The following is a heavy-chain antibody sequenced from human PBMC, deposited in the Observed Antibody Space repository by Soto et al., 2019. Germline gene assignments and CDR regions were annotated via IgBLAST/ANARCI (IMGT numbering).Heavy chain of an antibody. D-gene: IGHD2-2*01. V-gene: IGHV1-18*01. CDR1: GYTFTSYG. CDR3: ARDQRTVVVPAAMGPFYYYGMDV. Sequence: QVQLVQSGAEVKKPGASVKVSCKASGYTFTSYGITWVRQAPGQGLEWMGWISAYNGNTNYAQKLQGRVTMTTDTSTSTDYMELRSLRSDDTAVYYCARDQRTVVVPAAMGPFYYYGMDVWGQGTTVTVSS. J-gene: IGHJ6*02. CDR2: ISAYNGNT.